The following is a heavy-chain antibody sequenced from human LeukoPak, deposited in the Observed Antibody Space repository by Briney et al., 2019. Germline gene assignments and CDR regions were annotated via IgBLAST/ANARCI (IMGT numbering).Heavy chain of an antibody. D-gene: IGHD5-12*01. CDR1: GGSISSYY. CDR2: IYYSGST. J-gene: IGHJ4*02. CDR3: ARQGYSGYDPPLDY. Sequence: PSETLSLTCTVSGGSISSYYWSWIRQPPGKGLEWIGYIYYSGSTNHNPSLKSRVTISVDTSKNQFSLKLGSVTAADTAVYYCARQGYSGYDPPLDYWGQGTLVTVSS. V-gene: IGHV4-59*08.